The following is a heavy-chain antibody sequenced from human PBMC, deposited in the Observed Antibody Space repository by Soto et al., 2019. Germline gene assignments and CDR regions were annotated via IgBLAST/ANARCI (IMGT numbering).Heavy chain of an antibody. CDR1: GGTFSSYT. D-gene: IGHD2-2*01. CDR3: ARGYCSSTSCYGTEYFQH. Sequence: QVQLVQSGAEVKKPGSSVKVSCKASGGTFSSYTISWVRQAPVQGLEWMGRIIPILGIANYAQKFQGRVTITADKSTSTAYMELSSLRSEDTAVYYCARGYCSSTSCYGTEYFQHWGQGTLVTVSS. CDR2: IIPILGIA. J-gene: IGHJ1*01. V-gene: IGHV1-69*02.